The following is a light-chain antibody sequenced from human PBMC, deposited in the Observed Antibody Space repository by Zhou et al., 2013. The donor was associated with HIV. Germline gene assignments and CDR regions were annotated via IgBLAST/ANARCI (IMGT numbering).Light chain of an antibody. CDR3: QQYGNTWT. CDR1: QSVSSNS. J-gene: IGKJ1*01. CDR2: GAS. V-gene: IGKV3-20*01. Sequence: EIVLTQSPGTLSLSPGERATLSCRASQSVSSNSLAWYQQKPGQAPRLLIYGASSRATGIPDRFSGSGSGTDFTLTISRLEPEDFAVYYCQQYGNTWTFGQGTKVEIK.